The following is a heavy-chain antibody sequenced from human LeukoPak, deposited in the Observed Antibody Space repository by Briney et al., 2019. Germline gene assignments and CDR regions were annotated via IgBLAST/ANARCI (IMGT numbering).Heavy chain of an antibody. CDR2: INHSGST. CDR1: GGSFSGYY. V-gene: IGHV4-34*01. J-gene: IGHJ4*02. Sequence: LETLSLTCAVYGGSFSGYYWSWIRQPPGKGLEWIGEINHSGSTNYNPSLKSRVTISVDTSKNQFSLKLSSVTAADTAVYYCASAAGYSSSRNDYWGQGTLVTVSS. CDR3: ASAAGYSSSRNDY. D-gene: IGHD6-13*01.